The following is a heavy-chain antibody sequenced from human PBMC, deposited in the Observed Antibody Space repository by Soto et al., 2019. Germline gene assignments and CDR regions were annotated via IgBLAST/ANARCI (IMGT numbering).Heavy chain of an antibody. V-gene: IGHV1-3*01. Sequence: ASVKVSCKASGYTFTSYAMHWVRQAPGQRLEWMGWINAGNGNTKYSQKFQGRVTITRDTSASTAYMELSSLRSEDTVVYYCARVDPTDYSSDPYYFDYWGQGTLVTVSS. CDR2: INAGNGNT. CDR3: ARVDPTDYSSDPYYFDY. D-gene: IGHD4-4*01. CDR1: GYTFTSYA. J-gene: IGHJ4*02.